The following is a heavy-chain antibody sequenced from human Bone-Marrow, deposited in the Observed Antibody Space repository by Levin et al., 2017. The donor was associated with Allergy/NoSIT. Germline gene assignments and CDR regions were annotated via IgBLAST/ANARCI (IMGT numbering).Heavy chain of an antibody. V-gene: IGHV3-53*01. J-gene: IGHJ5*02. CDR2: IYSGGST. Sequence: PGGSLRLSCAASGFTVSSNYMSWVRQAPGKGLEWVSVIYSGGSTYYADSVKGRFTISRDNSKNTLYLQMNSLRAEDTAVYYCAREVYSGYDVSWFDPWGQGTLVTVSS. D-gene: IGHD5-12*01. CDR1: GFTVSSNY. CDR3: AREVYSGYDVSWFDP.